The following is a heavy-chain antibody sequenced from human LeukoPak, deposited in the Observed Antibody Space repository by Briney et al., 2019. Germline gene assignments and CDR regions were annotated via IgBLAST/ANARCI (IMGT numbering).Heavy chain of an antibody. V-gene: IGHV3-33*01. D-gene: IGHD6-19*01. CDR1: GSTFSSYG. CDR2: IWYDGSNK. CDR3: ARGGSNSSGWYYFDY. J-gene: IGHJ4*02. Sequence: GRSLRLSCAASGSTFSSYGMHWVRQAPGKGLEWVAVIWYDGSNKYYADSVKGRFTISRDNSKNTLYLQMNSLRAEDTAVYYCARGGSNSSGWYYFDYWGQGTLVTVSS.